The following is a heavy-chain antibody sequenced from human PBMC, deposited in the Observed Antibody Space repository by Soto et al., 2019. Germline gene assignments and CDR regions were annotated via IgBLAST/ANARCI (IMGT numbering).Heavy chain of an antibody. CDR1: GGTFSSYA. J-gene: IGHJ5*02. V-gene: IGHV1-69*13. CDR3: ARYSRSQNWFDP. D-gene: IGHD6-13*01. CDR2: IIPIFGTA. Sequence: SVKVSCKASGGTFSSYAISWVRQAPGQGLEWMGGIIPIFGTANYAQKFQGRVTITADESTSTAYMELSSLRSEDTAVYYCARYSRSQNWFDPRGQGTLVTVSS.